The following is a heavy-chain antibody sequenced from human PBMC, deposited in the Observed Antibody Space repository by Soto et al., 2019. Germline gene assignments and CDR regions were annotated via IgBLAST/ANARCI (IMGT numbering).Heavy chain of an antibody. J-gene: IGHJ6*02. D-gene: IGHD3-3*01. CDR1: GFTFSSYS. CDR3: ARDQLVDFGVVLNGMDV. CDR2: ISSSSYI. V-gene: IGHV3-21*01. Sequence: PGGSLRLSCAASGFTFSSYSMNWVRQAPGKGLEWVSSISSSSYIYYADSVKGRFTISRDNAKNSLYLQMNSLRAEDTAVYYCARDQLVDFGVVLNGMDVWGQGTTVTVSS.